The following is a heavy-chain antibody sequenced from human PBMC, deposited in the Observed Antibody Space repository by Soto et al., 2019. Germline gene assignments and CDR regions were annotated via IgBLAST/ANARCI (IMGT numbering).Heavy chain of an antibody. CDR1: GFTFSSYA. J-gene: IGHJ4*02. D-gene: IGHD3-22*01. Sequence: PGGSLRLSCAASGFTFSSYAMHWVRQAPGKGLEWVAVISYDGSNNKYYADSVKGRFTISRDKSKNTLYLQMNSLRVEDTAVYFCVRGSSSGYYRTFDYWGQGTLVTV. CDR2: ISYDGSNNK. CDR3: VRGSSSGYYRTFDY. V-gene: IGHV3-30-3*01.